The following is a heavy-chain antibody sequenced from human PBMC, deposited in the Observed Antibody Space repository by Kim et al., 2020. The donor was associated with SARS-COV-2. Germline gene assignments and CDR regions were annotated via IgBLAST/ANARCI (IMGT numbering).Heavy chain of an antibody. J-gene: IGHJ5*02. D-gene: IGHD3-3*01. CDR2: IYYSGST. Sequence: SETLSLTCTVSGGSISSYYWSWIRQPPGKGLEWIGYIYYSGSTNYNPSLKSRVTISVDTSKNQFSLKLSSVTAAVTAVYYCARHPRITIFGVVIIGWFDPWGQGTL. CDR3: ARHPRITIFGVVIIGWFDP. V-gene: IGHV4-59*08. CDR1: GGSISSYY.